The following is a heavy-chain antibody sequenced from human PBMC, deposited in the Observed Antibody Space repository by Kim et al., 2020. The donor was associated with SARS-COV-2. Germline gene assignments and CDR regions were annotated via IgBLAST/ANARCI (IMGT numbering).Heavy chain of an antibody. CDR2: VFYTGAT. CDR1: VEIFNDYY. J-gene: IGHJ4*03. V-gene: IGHV4-59*08. CDR3: SRRRLLSSHFAF. Sequence: SETLSLTCSVAVEIFNDYYWNWIRQTPGKGLEWIGHVFYTGATKYNPSLQSRVVIFMDSSKNQASLLLNSVTAADAAAFYCSRRRLLSSHFAFWGYG.